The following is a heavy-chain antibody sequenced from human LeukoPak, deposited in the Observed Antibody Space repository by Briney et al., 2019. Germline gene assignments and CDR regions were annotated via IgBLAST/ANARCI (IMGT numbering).Heavy chain of an antibody. D-gene: IGHD6-6*01. CDR2: IIPHSGGT. J-gene: IGHJ5*02. CDR1: GYTFTDYY. CDR3: ARTDSSSSDWFDP. Sequence: ASVKVSCKASGYTFTDYYMHWVRQAPGQGLEWMGWIIPHSGGTNSAQKFQGRVTMTRDTSISTAYMELRRLTSDDTAVYYCARTDSSSSDWFDPWGQGTLVTVSS. V-gene: IGHV1-2*02.